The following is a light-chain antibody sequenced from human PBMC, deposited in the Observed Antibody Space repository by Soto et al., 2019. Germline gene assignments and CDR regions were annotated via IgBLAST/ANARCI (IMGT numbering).Light chain of an antibody. CDR2: AAS. V-gene: IGKV1-9*01. CDR1: QVSRSY. CDR3: QKRDNRVCA. J-gene: IGKJ2*01. Sequence: DIPFTQAPSFLSASAGDRVSITCRTRQVSRSYLVSNQHKPRRAPKLLSYAASTLQSVVPSRFSGSGSGTESALTIAPLRAEDFATYHFQKRDNRVCAFGQGTKVDIK.